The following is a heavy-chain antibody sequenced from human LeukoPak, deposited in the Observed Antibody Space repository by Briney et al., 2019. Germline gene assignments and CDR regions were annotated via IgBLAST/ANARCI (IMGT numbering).Heavy chain of an antibody. D-gene: IGHD6-19*01. CDR1: GYSFTNHY. V-gene: IGHV1-46*01. J-gene: IGHJ6*02. CDR2: INPSAGTT. Sequence: ASVKVSCKASGYSFTNHYMHWVRQAPGQGLEWMGLINPSAGTTTYAQKFQGRVTVTRDTSTSTVYMDLSSLKSEDTAVYYCARGKSSVWPVGLCMDVWGQGTTVTVSS. CDR3: ARGKSSVWPVGLCMDV.